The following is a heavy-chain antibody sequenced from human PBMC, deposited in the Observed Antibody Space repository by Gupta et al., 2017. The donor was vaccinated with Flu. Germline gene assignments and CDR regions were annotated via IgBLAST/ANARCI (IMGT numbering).Heavy chain of an antibody. J-gene: IGHJ4*02. Sequence: EVQLVASGGGLVQPGGSLRLSCAASGITFSSYDMHWVRQATGKGLEWVSAIGTAGDTYYPGSVKGRFTISRENAKNSLYLQMNSLRAGDTAVYYGARGWSGYDEYYFDYWGQGTLVTVSS. D-gene: IGHD3-3*01. V-gene: IGHV3-13*04. CDR2: IGTAGDT. CDR3: ARGWSGYDEYYFDY. CDR1: GITFSSYD.